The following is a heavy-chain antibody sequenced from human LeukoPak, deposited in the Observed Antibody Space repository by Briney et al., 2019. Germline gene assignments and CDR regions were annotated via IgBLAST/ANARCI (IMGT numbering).Heavy chain of an antibody. CDR3: ARDVGITVADSFDP. D-gene: IGHD6-13*01. Sequence: ASVKVSCKASGYSSPNYGISWVRQAPGQGLEWMGWVHMYRGNTNYAQKFQGRVTMTTDTSTSTVYMEVRGLRSDDTAMYYCARDVGITVADSFDPWGQGALVTVSS. CDR2: VHMYRGNT. V-gene: IGHV1-18*01. CDR1: GYSSPNYG. J-gene: IGHJ5*02.